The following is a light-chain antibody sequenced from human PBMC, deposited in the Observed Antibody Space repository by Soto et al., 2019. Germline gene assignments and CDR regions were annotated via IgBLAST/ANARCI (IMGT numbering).Light chain of an antibody. CDR3: SSYTSSNTYV. Sequence: QSVLTQPASVSGSPAQSITISCTGTSSDVGGYNSVSWYQQHPGKAPKLMIYNVSNRPSGVSDRFSGSKSGNTASLTISGLQAEDEADYYCSSYTSSNTYVFGTGPKVTVL. V-gene: IGLV2-14*03. CDR2: NVS. J-gene: IGLJ1*01. CDR1: SSDVGGYNS.